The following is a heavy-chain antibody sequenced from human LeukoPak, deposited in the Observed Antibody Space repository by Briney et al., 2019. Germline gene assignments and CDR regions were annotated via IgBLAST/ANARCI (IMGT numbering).Heavy chain of an antibody. Sequence: SEALSLTCTVSGGSISSYYWSWIRQPPGKGLEWIGYIYYSGSTNYNPSLKSRVTISVDTSKNQFSLKLSSVTAADTAVYYCARDRRDILTGHTECFDYWGQGTLVTVSS. CDR1: GGSISSYY. V-gene: IGHV4-59*01. CDR2: IYYSGST. J-gene: IGHJ4*02. CDR3: ARDRRDILTGHTECFDY. D-gene: IGHD3-9*01.